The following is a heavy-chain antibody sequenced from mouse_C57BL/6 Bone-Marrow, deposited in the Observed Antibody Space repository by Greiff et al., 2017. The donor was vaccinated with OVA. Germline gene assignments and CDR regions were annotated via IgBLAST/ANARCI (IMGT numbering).Heavy chain of an antibody. CDR3: ARGGAGPFAY. V-gene: IGHV1-42*01. Sequence: EVQLQQSGPELVKPGASVKISCKASGYSFTGYYMNWVKQSPEKSLEWIGEINPSTGGTTYNQKFKAKATLTVDKSSSTAYMQLKSLTSEDSAVYDCARGGAGPFAYWGHGTLVTVSA. D-gene: IGHD1-1*02. CDR1: GYSFTGYY. CDR2: INPSTGGT. J-gene: IGHJ3*01.